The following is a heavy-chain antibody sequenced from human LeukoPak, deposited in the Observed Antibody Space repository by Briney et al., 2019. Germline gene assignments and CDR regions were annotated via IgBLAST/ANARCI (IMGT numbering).Heavy chain of an antibody. V-gene: IGHV4-59*01. D-gene: IGHD4-11*01. J-gene: IGHJ5*02. CDR1: GGSISTYS. CDR2: MYYRGST. CDR3: ARGDSNDSKGFDP. Sequence: PSETLSLTCTVSGGSISTYSWNWIRQPPGRGLEWIGSMYYRGSTNFNPSLRSRVTMSLDTSKNQFSLKLSSVTAAGTAVYYCARGDSNDSKGFDPWGQGTLVTVSS.